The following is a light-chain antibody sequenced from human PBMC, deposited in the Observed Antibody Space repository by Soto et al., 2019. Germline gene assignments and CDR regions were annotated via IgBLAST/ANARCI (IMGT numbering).Light chain of an antibody. CDR1: QSVNSW. Sequence: DIQMTQSPSTLSAFVGDRVTITCRASQSVNSWLAWYQQRPGKAPKLLIYDASTLESGVPSRFSGSGSATEFTLPISSLTPDDFATYYCRQYNSYHTFGGGTKVDIK. J-gene: IGKJ4*01. V-gene: IGKV1-5*01. CDR2: DAS. CDR3: RQYNSYHT.